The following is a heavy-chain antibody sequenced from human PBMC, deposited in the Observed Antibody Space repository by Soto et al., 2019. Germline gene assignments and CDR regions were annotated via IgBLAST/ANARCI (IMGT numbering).Heavy chain of an antibody. Sequence: EVQLLESGGGLVQPGGSLRLSCAASGFTFSSYAMSWVRQAPGKGLEWVSAISGSGGSTFYADPVKGRFTISRDNSKNTLYLQMNSLRAEYTAVYYCYTIFGVVGFDYWGQGTLVTVSS. CDR2: ISGSGGST. CDR3: YTIFGVVGFDY. D-gene: IGHD3-3*01. V-gene: IGHV3-23*01. CDR1: GFTFSSYA. J-gene: IGHJ4*02.